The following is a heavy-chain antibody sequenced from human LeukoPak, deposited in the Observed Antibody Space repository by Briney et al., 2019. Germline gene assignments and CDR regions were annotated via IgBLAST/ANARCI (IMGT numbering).Heavy chain of an antibody. CDR2: IRYDGNNY. J-gene: IGHJ4*02. CDR1: GFTFSSYG. Sequence: GGSLRLSCATAGFTFSSYGMHWVRQAPGKGLEWVAYIRYDGNNYYYADSVKGRFTISRDNSKNTLYLEMNRLRAEETAVYYCAQERVLGGIGEWYFDYWGQGTLVTVSS. CDR3: AQERVLGGIGEWYFDY. D-gene: IGHD2-15*01. V-gene: IGHV3-30*02.